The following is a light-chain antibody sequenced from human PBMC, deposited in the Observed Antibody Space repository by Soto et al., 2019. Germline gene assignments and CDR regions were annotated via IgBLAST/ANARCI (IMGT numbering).Light chain of an antibody. V-gene: IGKV3-15*01. CDR1: QSVSSN. Sequence: ELVMTQARATLTASTGAGDYHSCRASQSVSSNLAWYQQKPGQAPRLLIYGASTRATGIPARFSGSGSGTEFTLTISSLQSEDFAVYYCQQYNNWPWKCGQGNTGGIK. J-gene: IGKJ1*01. CDR2: GAS. CDR3: QQYNNWPWK.